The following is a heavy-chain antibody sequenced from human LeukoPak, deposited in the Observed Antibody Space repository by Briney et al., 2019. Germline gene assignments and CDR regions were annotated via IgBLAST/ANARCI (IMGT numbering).Heavy chain of an antibody. J-gene: IGHJ6*03. CDR3: ARGKQPHYYYYMDV. CDR2: IYYSGST. V-gene: IGHV4-39*07. D-gene: IGHD6-13*01. Sequence: SETLSLTCTVSGGSISSSSYYWGWIRQPPGKGLKWIGSIYYSGSTYYNPSLKSRVTISVDTSKNQFSLKLSSVTAADTAVYYCARGKQPHYYYYMDVWGKGTTVTVSS. CDR1: GGSISSSSYY.